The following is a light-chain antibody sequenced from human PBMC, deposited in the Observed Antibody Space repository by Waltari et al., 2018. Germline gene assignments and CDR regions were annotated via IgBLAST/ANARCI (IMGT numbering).Light chain of an antibody. V-gene: IGLV3-27*01. CDR1: VLAKGY. J-gene: IGLJ2*01. CDR2: KDF. Sequence: SYELTQPSSESVSQGQTATITCSGDVLAKGYVRWFVQRPGQAPALVIFKDFERPSGIPERFSGSRSGTTVTLTISGAQVEDEAEYYCYSAADNRLLFGGGTNLTVL. CDR3: YSAADNRLL.